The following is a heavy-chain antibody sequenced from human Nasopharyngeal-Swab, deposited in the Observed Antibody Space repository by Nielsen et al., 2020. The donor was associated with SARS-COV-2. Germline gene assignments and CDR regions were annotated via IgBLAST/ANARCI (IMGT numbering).Heavy chain of an antibody. CDR2: ISGSGGST. Sequence: GESMKISCAASGFTFSSYAMSWVSQAPGKGLEWVSAISGSGGSTYYADSVKGRFTISRDNSKNTLYLQMNSLRAENTAVYYCAKPLLGGYYYYYYGMDVWGQGTTVTVSS. V-gene: IGHV3-23*01. D-gene: IGHD4-23*01. J-gene: IGHJ6*02. CDR3: AKPLLGGYYYYYYGMDV. CDR1: GFTFSSYA.